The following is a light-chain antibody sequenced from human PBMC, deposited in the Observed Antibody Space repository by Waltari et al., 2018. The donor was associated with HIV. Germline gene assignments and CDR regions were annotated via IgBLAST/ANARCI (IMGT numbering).Light chain of an antibody. CDR3: SSYTSSNTLPYV. CDR1: SSDVGGYNY. CDR2: DVS. J-gene: IGLJ1*01. V-gene: IGLV2-14*03. Sequence: QSALTQPASVSGSPGQSITISCPGTSSDVGGYNYVSWSQQHPGKAPKLMIYDVSNRPSGVSNRFSGSKSGNTASLTISGLQAEDEADYYCSSYTSSNTLPYVFGTGTKVTVL.